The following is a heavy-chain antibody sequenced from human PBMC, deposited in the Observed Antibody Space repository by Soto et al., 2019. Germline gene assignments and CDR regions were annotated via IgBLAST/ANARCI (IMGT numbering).Heavy chain of an antibody. CDR2: LSRSGGAT. D-gene: IGHD1-1*01. CDR1: GFKTRFYS. J-gene: IGHJ5*02. CDR3: SKGEMSTIRNSFDP. Sequence: GGSLRLSCTASGFKTRFYSMSWVRQTPGKGLEWVAALSRSGGATYYADSVRGRFTISRDASKDTLFLQMRNLRAEDTAIYYCSKGEMSTIRNSFDPWGQGTLVTVSS. V-gene: IGHV3-23*01.